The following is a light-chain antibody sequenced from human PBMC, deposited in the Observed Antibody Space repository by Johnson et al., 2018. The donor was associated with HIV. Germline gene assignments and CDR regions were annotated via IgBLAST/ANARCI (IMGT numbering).Light chain of an antibody. CDR1: TSNIGNNF. CDR2: DNN. J-gene: IGLJ1*01. CDR3: GTWDSSLSVYV. Sequence: QLVLTQPHSVSAAPGQKVTISCSGSTSNIGNNFVSWYQHLPGTAPKLLIYDNNKRPSGIPDRFSGSKSGTSATLGITGLQTGDEADYYCGTWDSSLSVYVFRTGTQVTVL. V-gene: IGLV1-51*01.